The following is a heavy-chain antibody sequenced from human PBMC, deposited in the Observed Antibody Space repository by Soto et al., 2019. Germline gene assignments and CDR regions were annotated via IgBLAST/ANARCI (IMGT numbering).Heavy chain of an antibody. J-gene: IGHJ4*02. Sequence: PGGSLRLSCAASGFTLSGYAISWVRQAPGKGLEWVSSISRSGGSTLYADSVKGRFTISRDNSKNTLFLQMNSLRAEDTAVYYYAKGADTMARVDFDYWGQGTLVTVSS. D-gene: IGHD3-10*01. CDR1: GFTLSGYA. CDR3: AKGADTMARVDFDY. CDR2: ISRSGGST. V-gene: IGHV3-23*01.